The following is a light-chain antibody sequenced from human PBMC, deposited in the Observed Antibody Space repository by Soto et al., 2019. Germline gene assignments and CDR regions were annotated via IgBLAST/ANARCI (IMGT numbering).Light chain of an antibody. CDR1: QTVSRN. CDR3: QRYNRWPRT. Sequence: EVVRTQSPATLSLSQGERATLSCRASQTVSRNLAWYQQRPGQAPRLLIYGASTRATGIPVRFSGSGSGTEFTLSISSVQSEDFAVFYCQRYNRWPRTFGQGTKLDIK. V-gene: IGKV3-15*01. J-gene: IGKJ1*01. CDR2: GAS.